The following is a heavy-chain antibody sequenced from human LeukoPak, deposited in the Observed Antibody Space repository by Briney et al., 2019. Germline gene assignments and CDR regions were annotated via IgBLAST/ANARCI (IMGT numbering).Heavy chain of an antibody. CDR2: IYTSGST. Sequence: SETLSLTCTVSGGSISSYYWSWIRQPAGKGLEWIGRIYTSGSTNYNPSLKSRVTMSVDTSENQFSLKLSSVTATDTAVYYCARVDYYYYYMDVWGKGTTVTVSS. CDR1: GGSISSYY. CDR3: ARVDYYYYYMDV. V-gene: IGHV4-4*07. J-gene: IGHJ6*03.